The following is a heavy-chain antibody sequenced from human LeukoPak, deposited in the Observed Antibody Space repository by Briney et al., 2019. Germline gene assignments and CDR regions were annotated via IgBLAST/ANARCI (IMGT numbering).Heavy chain of an antibody. D-gene: IGHD6-13*01. CDR2: IYSGGNT. V-gene: IGHV3-66*01. Sequence: GGSLRLSCAASGFTVSNNYMNWVRQAPGKGLEWVSVIYSGGNTYYADSVKGRFTISRDTSKNTLYLQMNSLIVEDTAVYYCARAERGIAAAEYWGQGTLVTVSS. CDR1: GFTVSNNY. J-gene: IGHJ4*02. CDR3: ARAERGIAAAEY.